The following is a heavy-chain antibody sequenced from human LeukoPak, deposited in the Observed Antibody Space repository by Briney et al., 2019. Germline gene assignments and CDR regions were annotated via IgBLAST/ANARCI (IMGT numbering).Heavy chain of an antibody. Sequence: ASVKVSCKVSGYTLTELSMHWVRQAPGKGLEWMGGFDPEDGETIYAQKFQGRVTMTEDTSTDTAYMELSSLRSEDTAVYYCATDSALRYSSSWYPYYFDYWGQGTLVTVSS. CDR3: ATDSALRYSSSWYPYYFDY. V-gene: IGHV1-24*01. J-gene: IGHJ4*02. D-gene: IGHD6-13*01. CDR1: GYTLTELS. CDR2: FDPEDGET.